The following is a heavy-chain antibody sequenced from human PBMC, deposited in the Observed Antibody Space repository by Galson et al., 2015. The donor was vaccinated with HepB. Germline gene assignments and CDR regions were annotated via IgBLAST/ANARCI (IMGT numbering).Heavy chain of an antibody. V-gene: IGHV4-39*01. CDR3: ARHGDGYYSFDY. CDR2: IYYSGST. Sequence: LSLTCTVSGASISNSIYYWGWIRQPPGKGLEWIGTIYYSGSTYYNPSLKTRVTISVDTSRNRFSLKLSSVTAADTAVYYCARHGDGYYSFDYWGQGTLVTVSS. D-gene: IGHD5-24*01. J-gene: IGHJ4*02. CDR1: GASISNSIYY.